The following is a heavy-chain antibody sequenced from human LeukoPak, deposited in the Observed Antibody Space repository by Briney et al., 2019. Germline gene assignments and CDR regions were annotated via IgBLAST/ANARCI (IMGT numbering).Heavy chain of an antibody. J-gene: IGHJ4*02. Sequence: PSETLSLTCTVSGGSISSGSYYWSWIRQPAGKGLEWIGRIYTSGSTNYNPSLKSRVTISVDTSQNQFSLKLSSVTAADTAVYYCAIFPVGIAAAGTLYWGQGTLVTVSS. CDR1: GGSISSGSYY. V-gene: IGHV4-61*02. CDR2: IYTSGST. CDR3: AIFPVGIAAAGTLY. D-gene: IGHD6-13*01.